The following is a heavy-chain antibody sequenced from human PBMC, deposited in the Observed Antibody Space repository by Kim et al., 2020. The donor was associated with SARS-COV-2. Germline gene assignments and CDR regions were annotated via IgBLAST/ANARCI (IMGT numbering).Heavy chain of an antibody. J-gene: IGHJ4*02. CDR2: IYYSGST. CDR3: ARLGISKTGGFDY. Sequence: SETLSLTCTVSGGSISSSSYYWGWIRQPPGKGLEWIGSIYYSGSTYYNPSLKSRVTISVDTSKNQFSLKLSSVTAADTAVYYCARLGISKTGGFDYWGQGTLVTVSS. CDR1: GGSISSSSYY. D-gene: IGHD2-15*01. V-gene: IGHV4-39*01.